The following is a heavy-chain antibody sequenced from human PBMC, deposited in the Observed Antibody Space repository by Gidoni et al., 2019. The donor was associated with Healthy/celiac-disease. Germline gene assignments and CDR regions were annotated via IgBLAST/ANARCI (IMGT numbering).Heavy chain of an antibody. CDR2: ISSSSSYI. V-gene: IGHV3-21*01. Sequence: EVQLVASGGGLVKPGGSMRLSCAASVLTVRSCGMNWVRQAPGKGLEWVSSISSSSSYICYADSVKGRFTISRDNAKNSLYLQMNSLRAEDTAVYYCARLPPVTMVQGDHERGAFDIWGQGTMVTVSS. CDR3: ARLPPVTMVQGDHERGAFDI. J-gene: IGHJ3*02. D-gene: IGHD3-10*01. CDR1: VLTVRSCG.